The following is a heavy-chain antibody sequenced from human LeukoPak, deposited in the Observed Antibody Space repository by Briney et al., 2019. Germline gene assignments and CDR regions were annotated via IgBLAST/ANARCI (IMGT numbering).Heavy chain of an antibody. CDR3: AKGGDGDYFDY. D-gene: IGHD2-21*01. Sequence: PGGSLRLSCAASGFTVRSNYMTWVRQAPGKGLEWVSVIYSGGTTYYADSVKGRLTVSRDNSKNTLYLQMNSLRAEDTAVYYCAKGGDGDYFDYWGQGTLVTVSS. CDR1: GFTVRSNY. CDR2: IYSGGTT. J-gene: IGHJ4*02. V-gene: IGHV3-66*01.